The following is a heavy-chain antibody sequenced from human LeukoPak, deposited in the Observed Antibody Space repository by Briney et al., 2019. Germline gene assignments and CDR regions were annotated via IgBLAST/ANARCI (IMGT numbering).Heavy chain of an antibody. J-gene: IGHJ4*02. D-gene: IGHD6-19*01. CDR2: ISGNGGST. CDR3: AKGTYSSGWYAVDY. V-gene: IGHV3-23*01. CDR1: GFTFSSYA. Sequence: PTGGSLRLSCAASGFTFSSYAMSWVRQAPGKGLEWVSAISGNGGSTYYADSVKGRFTISRDNSKNTLYLQMNSLRAEDTAVYYCAKGTYSSGWYAVDYWGQGTLVTVSS.